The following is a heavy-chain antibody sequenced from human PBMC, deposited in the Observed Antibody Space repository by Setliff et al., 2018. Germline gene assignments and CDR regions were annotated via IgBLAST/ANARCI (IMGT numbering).Heavy chain of an antibody. CDR3: ARDPSSVAARAIDF. V-gene: IGHV4-59*12. J-gene: IGHJ4*02. CDR1: GASISSNY. CDR2: IYSSGNT. Sequence: PSETLSLTCSVSGASISSNYWSWIRQPPGKGLEWIGSIYSSGNTYYNPSLKRRVTISVDTTKNQFSLQLNSVTAADTAVYYCARDPSSVAARAIDFWGQGTLVTAPQ. D-gene: IGHD6-6*01.